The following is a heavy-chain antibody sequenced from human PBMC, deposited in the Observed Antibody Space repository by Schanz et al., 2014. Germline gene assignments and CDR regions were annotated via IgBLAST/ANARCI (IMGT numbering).Heavy chain of an antibody. Sequence: QVQLQESGPGLVKPSQTLSLTCTVSGGSISSSDWWSWVRQPPGKGLEWIESIYYSGSTYYNPSCRIRVTTPIDTSKHQFPVKRRCVAAADTAVYYCARQFYDILTGYWFPYYFDYWGQGTLVTVSS. CDR3: ARQFYDILTGYWFPYYFDY. CDR2: IYYSGST. J-gene: IGHJ4*02. CDR1: GGSISSSDW. D-gene: IGHD3-9*01. V-gene: IGHV4-39*01.